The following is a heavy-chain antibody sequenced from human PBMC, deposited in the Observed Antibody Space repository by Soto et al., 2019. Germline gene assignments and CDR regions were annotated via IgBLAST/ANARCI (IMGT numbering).Heavy chain of an antibody. D-gene: IGHD4-17*01. Sequence: GGSLRLSCAASGFTFTSYALSWVRQAPGKGLEWVAATSYDASNKYYADSVKGRFTISRDNSKNTLDLQMNSLRGGDTAVYYCAGVFYGGDSVNNYWGQGTLVTVSS. CDR2: TSYDASNK. V-gene: IGHV3-30-3*01. CDR3: AGVFYGGDSVNNY. CDR1: GFTFTSYA. J-gene: IGHJ4*02.